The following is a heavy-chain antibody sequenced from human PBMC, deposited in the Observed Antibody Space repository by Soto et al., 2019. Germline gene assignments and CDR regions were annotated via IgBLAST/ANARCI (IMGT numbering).Heavy chain of an antibody. V-gene: IGHV4-61*01. D-gene: IGHD5-12*01. CDR3: ARDNQYSGYDFVFRFDY. J-gene: IGHJ4*02. Sequence: SETLSLTCTVSGGSISSSSFHWTWIRQPPGKGLEWIGYISYSGSNNYNPSLRSRVTMSADTSKNQISLKMRSVTAADTAVYYCARDNQYSGYDFVFRFDYRGQGILVTVSS. CDR2: ISYSGSN. CDR1: GGSISSSSFH.